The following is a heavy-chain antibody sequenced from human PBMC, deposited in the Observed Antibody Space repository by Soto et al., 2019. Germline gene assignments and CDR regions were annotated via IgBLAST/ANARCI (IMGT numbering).Heavy chain of an antibody. CDR1: GYTFTHYD. Sequence: QVQLVQSGADMKKPGASVKVSCKASGYTFTHYDINWVRQATGQGLEWMGWMNPNTGNTGFAQKFQDRVTMTRNTSISTAYMELSRLRSEDTALYFCARGGLVPPYDFWGQGAPVTVSS. CDR3: ARGGLVPPYDF. D-gene: IGHD2-15*01. CDR2: MNPNTGNT. J-gene: IGHJ4*02. V-gene: IGHV1-8*01.